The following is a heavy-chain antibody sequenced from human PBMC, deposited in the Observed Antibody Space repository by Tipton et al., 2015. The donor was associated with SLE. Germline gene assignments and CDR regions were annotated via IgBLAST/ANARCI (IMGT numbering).Heavy chain of an antibody. CDR1: GGSISSYY. V-gene: IGHV4-4*07. CDR2: IYTSGST. CDR3: ARGPSRITIFGVVTPFDY. D-gene: IGHD3-3*01. Sequence: LRLSCTVSGGSISSYYWSWIRQPAGKGLEWIGRIYTSGSTNYNPSLKSRVTMSVDTSKNQFSLKLSSVTAADTAVYYCARGPSRITIFGVVTPFDYWGQGTLVTVSS. J-gene: IGHJ4*02.